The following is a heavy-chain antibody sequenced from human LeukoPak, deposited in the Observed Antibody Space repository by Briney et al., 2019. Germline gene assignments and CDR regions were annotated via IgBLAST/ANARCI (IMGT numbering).Heavy chain of an antibody. V-gene: IGHV3-74*03. CDR2: IGSDGGST. D-gene: IGHD3-22*01. CDR3: ARGGSYFDISGYYFY. J-gene: IGHJ4*02. CDR1: GFTFSGYW. Sequence: GGSLRLSCTASGFTFSGYWMNWVRQAPGKGLVWVSRIGSDGGSTTYADSVKGRFTISRDNSKNTLYLQMNSLRTEDTAVYYCARGGSYFDISGYYFYWGQGTLVTVSS.